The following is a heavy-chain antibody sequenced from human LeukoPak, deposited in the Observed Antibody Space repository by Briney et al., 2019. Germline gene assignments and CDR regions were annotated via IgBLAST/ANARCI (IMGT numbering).Heavy chain of an antibody. Sequence: HPGGSLRLSCAASEFTFSGYWMNWVRQAPGKGPEWVANINQDGSEKHYVDSVKGRFTISRDNAKNSLYLQMNSLRAEDTAVYYCARCECGNYDFDYWGQGTLVTVSS. CDR3: ARCECGNYDFDY. D-gene: IGHD4-23*01. CDR1: EFTFSGYW. V-gene: IGHV3-7*03. CDR2: INQDGSEK. J-gene: IGHJ4*02.